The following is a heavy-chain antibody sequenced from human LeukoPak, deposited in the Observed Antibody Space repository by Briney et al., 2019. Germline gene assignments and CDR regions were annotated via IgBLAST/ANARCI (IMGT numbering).Heavy chain of an antibody. D-gene: IGHD6-19*01. V-gene: IGHV3-23*01. J-gene: IGHJ4*02. CDR2: ISGSGGST. CDR1: GFTFSSYA. CDR3: AKGCSGWYLDY. Sequence: GGSLRLSCAAPGFTFSSYAMSWVRQAPGKGLEWVSAISGSGGSTYYADSVKGRFTISRDNSKDTLYLQMNSLRAEDTAVYYCAKGCSGWYLDYWGQGTLVTVSS.